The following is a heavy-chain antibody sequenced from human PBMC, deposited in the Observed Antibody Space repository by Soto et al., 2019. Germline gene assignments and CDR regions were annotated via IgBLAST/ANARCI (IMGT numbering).Heavy chain of an antibody. Sequence: QVQLVQSGAEVKKPGSSVKVSCTASGDIFSGYSISWVRQAPGQGLEWMGGIIPLFGSTNYAPKFQGRVTITADQSTNTGYMELGSLKSEDTAVYYCARDLGTGYDSGDYWGQGTLVTVSS. CDR2: IIPLFGST. J-gene: IGHJ4*02. V-gene: IGHV1-69*12. CDR3: ARDLGTGYDSGDY. D-gene: IGHD5-12*01. CDR1: GDIFSGYS.